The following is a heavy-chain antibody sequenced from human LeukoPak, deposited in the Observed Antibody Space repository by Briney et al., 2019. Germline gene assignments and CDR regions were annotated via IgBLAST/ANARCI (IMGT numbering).Heavy chain of an antibody. CDR1: GGSISSSGCN. D-gene: IGHD2-2*02. J-gene: IGHJ6*03. CDR2: IYYSGST. V-gene: IGHV4-39*07. CDR3: AREYRYYMDV. Sequence: SETLSLTCTVSGGSISSSGCNGGWIRHPPGKGLESIGSIYYSGSTYYNPSLTRRVTISVDTSKNQFSLKLSSVTAADTAVYYWAREYRYYMDVWGKGTTVTVSS.